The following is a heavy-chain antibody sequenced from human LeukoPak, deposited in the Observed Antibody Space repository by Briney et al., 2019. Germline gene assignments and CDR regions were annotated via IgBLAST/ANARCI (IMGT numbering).Heavy chain of an antibody. J-gene: IGHJ6*02. V-gene: IGHV7-4-1*02. D-gene: IGHD3-10*01. CDR3: AREPPYVLLWFGELSPQSSDYGMDV. CDR1: GYTFTSYA. Sequence: ASVKVSCKASGYTFTSYAMNWVRQAPGQGHEWMGWINTNTGNPTYAPGFTGRFVFYLDTSVSTAYHQISSLKAEDTAVYYCAREPPYVLLWFGELSPQSSDYGMDVWGQGTTVTVSS. CDR2: INTNTGNP.